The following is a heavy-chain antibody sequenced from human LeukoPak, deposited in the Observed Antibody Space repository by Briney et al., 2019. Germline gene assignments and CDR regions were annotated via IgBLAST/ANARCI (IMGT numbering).Heavy chain of an antibody. CDR1: GFTLSSYT. D-gene: IGHD7-27*01. Sequence: GGSLRLSCAASGFTLSSYTMSWVRQAPGKGLEWVSTITTSDGNTYYADSVKGRFTVSRDNSKNTLYLQMNSLRAEDTAVYYCAKDGGLWVSAHWGDSWGRGTLVTVSS. CDR2: ITTSDGNT. J-gene: IGHJ4*02. CDR3: AKDGGLWVSAHWGDS. V-gene: IGHV3-23*01.